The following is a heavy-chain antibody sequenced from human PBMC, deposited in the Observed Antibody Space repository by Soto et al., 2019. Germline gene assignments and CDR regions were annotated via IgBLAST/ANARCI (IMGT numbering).Heavy chain of an antibody. J-gene: IGHJ4*02. CDR1: GFTFTSYA. V-gene: IGHV3-23*01. Sequence: EVQLLESGGDLVQPGGSLRLSCAASGFTFTSYAMSWIRQAPGKGLEWVSAITGCGDNTYYADSVKGRFTISRDNSKNTLYLQMNSLRAEDTAFYYCTQDGGSRDWLTVNWGQGTLVTVSS. D-gene: IGHD3-9*01. CDR3: TQDGGSRDWLTVN. CDR2: ITGCGDNT.